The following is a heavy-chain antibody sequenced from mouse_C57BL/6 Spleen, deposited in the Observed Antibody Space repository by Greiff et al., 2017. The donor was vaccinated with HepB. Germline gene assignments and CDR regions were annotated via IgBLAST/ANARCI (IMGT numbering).Heavy chain of an antibody. D-gene: IGHD1-1*01. CDR2: ISYDGSN. Sequence: EVQLVESGPGLVKPSQSLSLTCSVTGYSITSGYYWNWIRQFPGNKLEWMGYISYDGSNNYNPSLKNRISITRDTSKNQFFLKLNSVTTEDTATYYGARGGHITTVVATPYWYFDVWGTGTTVTVSS. CDR3: ARGGHITTVVATPYWYFDV. J-gene: IGHJ1*03. CDR1: GYSITSGYY. V-gene: IGHV3-6*01.